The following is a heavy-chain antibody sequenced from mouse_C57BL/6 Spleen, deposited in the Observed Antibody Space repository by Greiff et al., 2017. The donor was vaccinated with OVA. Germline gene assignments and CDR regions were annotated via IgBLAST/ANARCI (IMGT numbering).Heavy chain of an antibody. D-gene: IGHD4-1*01. V-gene: IGHV1-19*01. J-gene: IGHJ2*01. CDR2: INPYNGGT. CDR1: GYTFTDYY. Sequence: VHVKQSGPVLVKPGASVKMSCKASGYTFTDYYMNWVKQSHGKSLEWIGVINPYNGGTSYNQKFKGKATLTVDKSSSTAYMELNSLTSEDSAVYYCARKTGGNWGQGTTLTVSS. CDR3: ARKTGGN.